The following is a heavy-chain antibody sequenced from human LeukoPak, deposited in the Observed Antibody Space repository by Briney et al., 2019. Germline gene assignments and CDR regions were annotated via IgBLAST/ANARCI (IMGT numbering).Heavy chain of an antibody. V-gene: IGHV3-23*01. J-gene: IGHJ4*02. CDR1: GFTFSTYG. CDR2: ISGSGGGT. Sequence: PGGSLRLSCAASGFTFSTYGMSWVRQAPGKGLEWVSAISGSGGGTYFADSVKGRFTISRDNSKNTLYLQMNSLRAEDTAVYYCAKKSIGFDYWGQGTLVTVSS. CDR3: AKKSIGFDY. D-gene: IGHD3-10*01.